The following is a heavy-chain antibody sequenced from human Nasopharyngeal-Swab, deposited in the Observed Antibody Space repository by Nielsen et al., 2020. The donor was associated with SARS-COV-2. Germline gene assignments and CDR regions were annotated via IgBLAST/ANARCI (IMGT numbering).Heavy chain of an antibody. J-gene: IGHJ4*02. D-gene: IGHD6-19*01. CDR3: ARGRQQWLIYDY. Sequence: SETLSLTCAVYGGSFSSYYWTWIRQPPGKGLEWIGDINHGGGTNYNPSLKSRVTISVDTSKNQFSLNLSSVTAADTAVYYCARGRQQWLIYDYWGQGTLVTVSS. V-gene: IGHV4-34*01. CDR2: INHGGGT. CDR1: GGSFSSYY.